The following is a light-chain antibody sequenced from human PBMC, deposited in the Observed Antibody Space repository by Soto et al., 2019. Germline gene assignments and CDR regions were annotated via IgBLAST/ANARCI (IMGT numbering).Light chain of an antibody. CDR3: QQYNSYSYT. CDR2: KAS. CDR1: QSISSW. Sequence: DIQMTQSPSTLSASVGDRVTITCRASQSISSWLAWYQQKPGKAPKLLIYKASSVESVVPSRFSGSGSGTDFTLTISSLQPDDFATYYCQQYNSYSYTFGQGTKLEIK. J-gene: IGKJ2*01. V-gene: IGKV1-5*03.